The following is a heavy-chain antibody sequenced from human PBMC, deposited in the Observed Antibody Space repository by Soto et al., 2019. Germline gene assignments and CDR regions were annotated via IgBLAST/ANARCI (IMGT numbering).Heavy chain of an antibody. V-gene: IGHV4-61*01. CDR2: IYYRGST. Sequence: QVQLQESGPGLVKPSETLSLTCTVSGGSVSSGSYYWSWIRQPPGKALEWIGYIYYRGSTNYNPSLKSRGPISVDTSKNHFSRKMSSVTAADTAVYYCARGYYGSGSYYNVDWFDPWGQGTLVTVSP. D-gene: IGHD3-10*01. CDR3: ARGYYGSGSYYNVDWFDP. J-gene: IGHJ5*02. CDR1: GGSVSSGSYY.